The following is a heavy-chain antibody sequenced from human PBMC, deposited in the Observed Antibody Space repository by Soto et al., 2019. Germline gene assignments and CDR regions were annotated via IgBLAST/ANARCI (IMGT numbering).Heavy chain of an antibody. Sequence: VQLVESGGGVVQPGRSLRLSCAASGFTFSDDAMHWVRQAPGKGLEWVAVVSHDGRNTHYADSVKGRFTISRDSSNNTVSLEMTSLRAEDTAFYYCAKGWRQWLVTPDFNYWGQGALVTVSS. D-gene: IGHD6-19*01. J-gene: IGHJ4*02. CDR3: AKGWRQWLVTPDFNY. CDR2: VSHDGRNT. CDR1: GFTFSDDA. V-gene: IGHV3-30*18.